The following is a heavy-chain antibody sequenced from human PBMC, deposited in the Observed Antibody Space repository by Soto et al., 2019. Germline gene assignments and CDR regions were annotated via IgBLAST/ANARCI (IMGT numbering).Heavy chain of an antibody. CDR1: GFSLTTSGVG. CDR3: AHRVLRTVFGLVTTTAIYFDF. CDR2: IYRDDDK. D-gene: IGHD3-3*01. V-gene: IGHV2-5*02. Sequence: QITLNESGPTVVRPTETLTLTCRFSGFSLTTSGVGVGWIRQSPGKAPEWLALIYRDDDKRYSASLKGRLTITKDTSKNQVVLTVSDLDPTDTATYYCAHRVLRTVFGLVTTTAIYFDFWGQGTPVAVSS. J-gene: IGHJ4*02.